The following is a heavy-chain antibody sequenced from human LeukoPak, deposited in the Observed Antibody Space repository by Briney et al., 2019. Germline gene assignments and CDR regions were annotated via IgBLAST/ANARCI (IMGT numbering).Heavy chain of an antibody. CDR1: GYTFTSYG. CDR2: ISAYNGNT. J-gene: IGHJ4*02. D-gene: IGHD3-22*01. Sequence: ASVKVSCKASGYTFTSYGISWVRQAPGQGLEWMGWISAYNGNTNYAQKLQGRVTMTTDTSTSTAYMELRSLRSDDTAVYYCARGPYPYYYDSSGSHFDYWGQGTLVTVSS. CDR3: ARGPYPYYYDSSGSHFDY. V-gene: IGHV1-18*01.